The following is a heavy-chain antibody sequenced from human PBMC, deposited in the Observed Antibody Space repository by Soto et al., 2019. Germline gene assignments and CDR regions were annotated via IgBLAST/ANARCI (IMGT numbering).Heavy chain of an antibody. Sequence: QLQLQESGSGLVKPSQTLSLTCAVSGGSISSGGYSWSWIRQPPGKGLEWIGYIYHSGSTYYNPSLKSRVTISVDRSKNQFSLKLSSVTTADTAVYYCARASIYGSGSYSYYYYYGMDVRGQGTTVTVSS. J-gene: IGHJ6*02. D-gene: IGHD3-10*01. V-gene: IGHV4-30-2*01. CDR3: ARASIYGSGSYSYYYYYGMDV. CDR2: IYHSGST. CDR1: GGSISSGGYS.